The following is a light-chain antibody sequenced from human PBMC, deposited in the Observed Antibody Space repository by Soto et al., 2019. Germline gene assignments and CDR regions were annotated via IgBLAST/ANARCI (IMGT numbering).Light chain of an antibody. CDR1: SSDVGGSTY. J-gene: IGLJ7*01. CDR3: SSYRSGSTLV. Sequence: QSALTQPASVSGSPGQSITISCTGTSSDVGGSTYVSWYQQHPGKAPKLIIYDVSNRPSGISNRFSGSKSGNSASLTISGLQAEAEADYYCSSYRSGSTLVFGGGTQLTVL. CDR2: DVS. V-gene: IGLV2-14*03.